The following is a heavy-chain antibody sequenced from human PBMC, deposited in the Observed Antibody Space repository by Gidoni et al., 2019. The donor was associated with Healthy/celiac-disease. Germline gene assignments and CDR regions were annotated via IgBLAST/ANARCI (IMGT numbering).Heavy chain of an antibody. V-gene: IGHV1-24*01. CDR3: AMRERRGKLWPDD. CDR1: VYTLTELS. D-gene: IGHD5-18*01. CDR2: FDHEEGET. Sequence: HVQLVQFGAEVHKPVVSVKVSCKVSVYTLTELSMHWVRQAPGRGLEWWGGFDHEEGETIYAQKFQGRVTMTEYTSTDTADMEMSRLRSEDTAVYYCAMRERRGKLWPDDWGQGTLVTVSP. J-gene: IGHJ4*02.